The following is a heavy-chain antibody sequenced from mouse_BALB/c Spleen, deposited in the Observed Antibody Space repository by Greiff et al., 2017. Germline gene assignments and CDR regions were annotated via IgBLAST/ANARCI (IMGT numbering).Heavy chain of an antibody. CDR3: VKGLRLDY. CDR2: IRSKSNNYAT. Sequence: EADGGLVQPKGSLKLSCAASGFTFNTNAMNWVRQAPGKGLEWVARIRSKSNNYATYYADSVKDRFTISRDDSQSMLYLQMNNLKTEDTAMYYCVKGLRLDYWGQGTTLTVSS. D-gene: IGHD2-4*01. CDR1: GFTFNTNA. V-gene: IGHV10S3*01. J-gene: IGHJ2*01.